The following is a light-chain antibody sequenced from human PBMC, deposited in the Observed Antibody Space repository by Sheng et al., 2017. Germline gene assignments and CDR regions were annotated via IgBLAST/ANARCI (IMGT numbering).Light chain of an antibody. CDR3: TSYTNSDARWL. Sequence: GASHRFSGSKSGNTASLTISGLQADDEAHYYCTSYTNSDARWLFGSGTKLTVL. J-gene: IGLJ3*02. V-gene: IGLV2-14*01.